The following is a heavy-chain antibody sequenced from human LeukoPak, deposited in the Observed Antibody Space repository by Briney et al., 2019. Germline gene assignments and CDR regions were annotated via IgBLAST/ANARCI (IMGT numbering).Heavy chain of an antibody. Sequence: GGSLRLSCAASGFTFSTSGMHWVRQAPGKGLEWVAFIRYDGSSKYFADSVKSRFTISRDNSKDTLYLQMNSLRAEDTAVYYCAKGLTFGLDYWGQGTLVTVSS. D-gene: IGHD3-16*01. V-gene: IGHV3-30*02. CDR2: IRYDGSSK. CDR3: AKGLTFGLDY. J-gene: IGHJ4*02. CDR1: GFTFSTSG.